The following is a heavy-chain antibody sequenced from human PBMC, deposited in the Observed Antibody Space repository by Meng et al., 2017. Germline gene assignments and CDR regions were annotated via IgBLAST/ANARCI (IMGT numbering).Heavy chain of an antibody. CDR1: GFTFSSYA. Sequence: QVQVGGSGGGVVQPGRSLRLSCAASGFTFSSYAMHWVRQAPGKGLEWVAVISYDGSNKYYADSVKGRFTISRDNSKNTLYLQMNSLRAEDTAVYYCARDHSGSCDYWGQGTLVTVSS. J-gene: IGHJ4*02. V-gene: IGHV3-30*04. CDR3: ARDHSGSCDY. D-gene: IGHD1-26*01. CDR2: ISYDGSNK.